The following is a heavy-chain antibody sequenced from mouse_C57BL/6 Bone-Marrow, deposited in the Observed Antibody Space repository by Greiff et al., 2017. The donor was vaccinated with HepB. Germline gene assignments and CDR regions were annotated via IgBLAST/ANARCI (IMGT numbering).Heavy chain of an antibody. J-gene: IGHJ3*01. CDR3: AREGLYGDAWFAY. CDR1: GYAFSSYW. Sequence: QVQLQQSGAELVKPGASVKISCKASGYAFSSYWMNWVKQRPGKGLEWIGQIYPGDGDTNYNGKFKGKATLTADKSSSTAYMQLSSLTSEDSAVYVCAREGLYGDAWFAYWGQGTLVTVSA. CDR2: IYPGDGDT. V-gene: IGHV1-80*01. D-gene: IGHD2-13*01.